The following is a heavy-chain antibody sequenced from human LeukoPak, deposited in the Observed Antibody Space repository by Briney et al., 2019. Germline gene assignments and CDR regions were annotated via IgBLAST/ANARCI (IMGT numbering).Heavy chain of an antibody. V-gene: IGHV3-48*03. CDR3: ASAYGGLLDY. D-gene: IGHD3-16*01. Sequence: PGGSLRLSCAASGFTFSSYEMNWVRQAPGKGLEWISYISSSSSTIYYADSVKGRFTISRDNAKNSLYLQMNSLRAEDTAVYYCASAYGGLLDYWGQGTLVTVSS. J-gene: IGHJ4*02. CDR2: ISSSSSTI. CDR1: GFTFSSYE.